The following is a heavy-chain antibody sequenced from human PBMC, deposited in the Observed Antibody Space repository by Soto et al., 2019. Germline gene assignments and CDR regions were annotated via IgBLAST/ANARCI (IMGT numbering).Heavy chain of an antibody. CDR3: ARDDLGXCLKSRCAASDFTALDL. Sequence: GGSLRLSCAASGFSFSYYGMHWVRQAPGKGLEWVAVIWSDGSKKYYGASVEGRFTISRANSKSTLYLQMSSLRVDDTAVYYCARDDLGXCLKSRCAASDFTALDLWGQGTLVTVSS. V-gene: IGHV3-33*01. D-gene: IGHD3-3*01. CDR2: IWSDGSKK. J-gene: IGHJ5*02. CDR1: GFSFSYYG.